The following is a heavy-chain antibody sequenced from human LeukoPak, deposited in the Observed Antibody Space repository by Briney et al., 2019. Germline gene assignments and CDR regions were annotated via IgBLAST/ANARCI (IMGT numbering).Heavy chain of an antibody. V-gene: IGHV4-34*01. CDR2: INHSGCT. CDR3: ARTPIIVVVTAIGNYFDY. Sequence: SETLSLTCAVYGGSFSGYYWSWIRQPPGKGLEWIGEINHSGCTNYNPSLKSRVTISVDTSKNQFSLKLSSVTAADTAVYYCARTPIIVVVTAIGNYFDYWGQGTLVTVSS. CDR1: GGSFSGYY. D-gene: IGHD2-21*02. J-gene: IGHJ4*02.